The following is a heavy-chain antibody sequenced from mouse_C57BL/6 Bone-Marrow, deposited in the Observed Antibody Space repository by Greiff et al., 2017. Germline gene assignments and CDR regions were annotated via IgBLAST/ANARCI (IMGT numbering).Heavy chain of an antibody. CDR1: GFTFSSSG. CDR2: ISSGGGYT. J-gene: IGHJ3*01. D-gene: IGHD1-1*01. CDR3: ARHCTTGRFAD. Sequence: EVQLLQSGGDLAKPGASLKLSCAASGFTFSSSGMSWVRQTPGQRLEWVATISSGGGYTYYPDSVKGRFTFSRDNAKNTLYLQMSSLKAEDTAMYYCARHCTTGRFADWGTGTLDTVSA. V-gene: IGHV5-6*01.